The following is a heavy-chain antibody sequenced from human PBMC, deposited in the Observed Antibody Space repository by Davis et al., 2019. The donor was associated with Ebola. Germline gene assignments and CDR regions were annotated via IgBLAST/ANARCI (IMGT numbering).Heavy chain of an antibody. D-gene: IGHD3-16*02. Sequence: GESLKISCKGSGYSFSTNWIGWVRQMPGKGLEWMGRIDPSDSYTNYSPSFQGHVTISADKSISTAYLQWSSLKASDTAMYYCARHLIVDPNDYWGQGTLVTVSS. CDR3: ARHLIVDPNDY. V-gene: IGHV5-10-1*01. CDR2: IDPSDSYT. J-gene: IGHJ4*02. CDR1: GYSFSTNW.